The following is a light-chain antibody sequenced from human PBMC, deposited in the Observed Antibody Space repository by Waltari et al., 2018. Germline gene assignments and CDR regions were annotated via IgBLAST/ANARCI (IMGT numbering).Light chain of an antibody. CDR2: RNN. V-gene: IGLV1-47*01. CDR1: SSNIGSNY. J-gene: IGLJ2*01. CDR3: AAWDDSLSAVV. Sequence: QSVVTQPPSASGTPGQRVTISCSGSSSNIGSNYVYWYHQLPGTAPKLLIYRNNERPSGVPDRFSGSKSGTSASLAISGLRSEDEGDYYCAAWDDSLSAVVFGGGTKLTVL.